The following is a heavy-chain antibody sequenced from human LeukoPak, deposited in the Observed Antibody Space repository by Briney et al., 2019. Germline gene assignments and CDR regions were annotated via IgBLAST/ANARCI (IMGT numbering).Heavy chain of an antibody. D-gene: IGHD6-19*01. Sequence: TGGSLRLSCAASGFTFSSYAMGWVRQAPGKGLGWVSAISGSGGSTYYADSVKGRFTISRDNSKNTLYLQMNSLRAEDTAVYYCAKEVAVAGGFDIWGQGTMVTVSS. CDR3: AKEVAVAGGFDI. J-gene: IGHJ3*02. CDR1: GFTFSSYA. CDR2: ISGSGGST. V-gene: IGHV3-23*01.